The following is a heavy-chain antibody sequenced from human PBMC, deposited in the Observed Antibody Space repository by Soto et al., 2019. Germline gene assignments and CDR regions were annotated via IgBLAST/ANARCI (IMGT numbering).Heavy chain of an antibody. CDR1: GYSFTRYG. CDR3: AIGDVYVTPSPQDV. V-gene: IGHV1-18*01. D-gene: IGHD3-16*01. J-gene: IGHJ6*02. Sequence: QVQLVQSGAEVKNPGASVKVSCKASGYSFTRYGIGWARQAPGKGLEWMGWINAYNGNTNYAQNLQGRLTLTTDTSTTTAYMQLRSLRSNGTAIYSCAIGDVYVTPSPQDVWGQGTKVTVSS. CDR2: INAYNGNT.